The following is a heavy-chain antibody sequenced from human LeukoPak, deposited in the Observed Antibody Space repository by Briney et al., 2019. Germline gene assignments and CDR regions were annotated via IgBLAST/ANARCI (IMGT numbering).Heavy chain of an antibody. CDR3: ARGGTSGYSSTRHFWGGNYYFDY. CDR2: IYTSGST. Sequence: SETLSLTCTVSGGSISSYYWSWIRQPAGKGLEWIGRIYTSGSTNYNPSLKSRVTMSVDTSKNQFSLKLSSVTAADTAVYYCARGGTSGYSSTRHFWGGNYYFDYWGQGSLVTVSS. V-gene: IGHV4-4*07. J-gene: IGHJ4*02. CDR1: GGSISSYY. D-gene: IGHD2-2*01.